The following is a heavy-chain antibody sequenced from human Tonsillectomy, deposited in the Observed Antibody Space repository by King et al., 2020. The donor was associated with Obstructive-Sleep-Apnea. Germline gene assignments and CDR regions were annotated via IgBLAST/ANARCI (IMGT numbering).Heavy chain of an antibody. D-gene: IGHD3-10*01. CDR1: GFTFSSYA. V-gene: IGHV3-30*04. CDR3: AMNGWFGELTPFDY. CDR2: ISYDGSNK. J-gene: IGHJ4*02. Sequence: VQLVESGGGVVQPGRSLRLSCAASGFTFSSYAMHWVRQAPGKGLEWVAVISYDGSNKYYADSVKGRFTISRDNSKNTLYLQMNSLRAEDTAVYYRAMNGWFGELTPFDYWGQGTLVTVSS.